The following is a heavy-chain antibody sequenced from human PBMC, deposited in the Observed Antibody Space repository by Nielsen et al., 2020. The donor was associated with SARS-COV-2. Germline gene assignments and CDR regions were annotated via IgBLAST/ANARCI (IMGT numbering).Heavy chain of an antibody. CDR3: ARDMQVGATTDVDY. D-gene: IGHD1-26*01. CDR1: GFTFSSYA. V-gene: IGHV3-23*01. Sequence: GESLKISCAASGFTFSSYAMSWVRQAPGKGLEWVSAISGSGGSTYYADSVKGRFTISRDNSKNTLYLQMNSLRAEDTAVYYCARDMQVGATTDVDYWGQGTLVTVSS. CDR2: ISGSGGST. J-gene: IGHJ4*02.